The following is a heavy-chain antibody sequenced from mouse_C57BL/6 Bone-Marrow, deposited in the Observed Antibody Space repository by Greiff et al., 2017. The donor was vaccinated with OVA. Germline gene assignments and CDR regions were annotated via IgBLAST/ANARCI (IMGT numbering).Heavy chain of an antibody. CDR2: IRNKANGYTT. J-gene: IGHJ3*01. CDR1: GFTFTDYY. V-gene: IGHV7-3*01. CDR3: ARSGGNYVWFAY. D-gene: IGHD2-1*01. Sequence: EVQLQESGGGLVQPGGSLSLSCAASGFTFTDYYMSWVRQPPGKALEWLGFIRNKANGYTTEYSASVKGRFTISRDNSQSILYLQMNALRAEDSATYYCARSGGNYVWFAYWGQGTLVTVSA.